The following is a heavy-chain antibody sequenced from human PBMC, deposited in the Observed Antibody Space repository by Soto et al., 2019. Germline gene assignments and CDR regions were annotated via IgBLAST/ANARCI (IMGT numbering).Heavy chain of an antibody. D-gene: IGHD3-22*01. J-gene: IGHJ4*02. CDR3: ARAGSEYYYDSSGYYYVY. CDR1: GYTFTSYA. CDR2: INAGNGNT. V-gene: IGHV1-3*01. Sequence: ASVKVSCKASGYTFTSYAMHWVRQAPGQRLEWMGWINAGNGNTKYSQKFQGRVTITRDTSASTAYMGLSSLRSEDTAVYYCARAGSEYYYDSSGYYYVYWGQGTLVTVSS.